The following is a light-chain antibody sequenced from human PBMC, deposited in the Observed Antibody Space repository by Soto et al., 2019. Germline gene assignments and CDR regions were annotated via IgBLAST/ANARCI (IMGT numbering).Light chain of an antibody. CDR2: GAS. Sequence: EIVLTQSPGTLSLSPGARATLPCRASQSVSNNFLAWYQQKPGQAPRLLIYGASNRATGIPDRFSGSGSGTDFTLTVSRLEPEDFAVYYCQQNGSSPWTFGQGTKVDIK. J-gene: IGKJ1*01. V-gene: IGKV3-20*01. CDR1: QSVSNNF. CDR3: QQNGSSPWT.